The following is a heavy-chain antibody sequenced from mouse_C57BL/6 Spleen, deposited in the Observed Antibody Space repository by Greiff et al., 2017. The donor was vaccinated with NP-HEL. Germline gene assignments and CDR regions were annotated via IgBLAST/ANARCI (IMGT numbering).Heavy chain of an antibody. CDR2: IYPGSGNT. D-gene: IGHD2-5*01. J-gene: IGHJ4*01. V-gene: IGHV1-76*01. CDR3: ARSVSNSYYAMDY. CDR1: GYTFTDYY. Sequence: QVHVKQSGAELVRPGASVKLSCKASGYTFTDYYINWVKQRPGQGLEWIARIYPGSGNTYYNEKFKGKATLTAEKSSSTAYMQLSSLTSEDSAVYFCARSVSNSYYAMDYWGQGTSVTVSS.